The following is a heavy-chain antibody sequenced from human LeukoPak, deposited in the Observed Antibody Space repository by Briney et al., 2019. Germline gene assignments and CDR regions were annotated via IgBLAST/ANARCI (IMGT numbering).Heavy chain of an antibody. D-gene: IGHD2-15*01. Sequence: PSETLSLTCTVSGGSISPYYWSWMRQPPGKGLEYVGYIFYTGGTNYNPSLKSRVTVSLDTSKNQFSLKLSSVTATDTAVYYCARLGFCSGDNCLDDYWGQGTLVTVSS. J-gene: IGHJ4*02. CDR2: IFYTGGT. CDR1: GGSISPYY. CDR3: ARLGFCSGDNCLDDY. V-gene: IGHV4-59*08.